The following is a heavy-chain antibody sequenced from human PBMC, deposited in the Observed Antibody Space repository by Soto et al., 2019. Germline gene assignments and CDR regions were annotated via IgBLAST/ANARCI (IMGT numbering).Heavy chain of an antibody. D-gene: IGHD2-15*01. V-gene: IGHV4-59*08. CDR1: GGSISSYY. J-gene: IGHJ4*02. CDR3: ASPHGGTLDF. Sequence: QVQLQESGPGLVKPSETLSLTCTVSGGSISSYYWRWIRQPPGKGLEWIGNIYYSGSTNYNPPLTSPVTTSVATSTTQFSPMPRSVTAADTALYYCASPHGGTLDFWGQGPLVTVSS. CDR2: IYYSGST.